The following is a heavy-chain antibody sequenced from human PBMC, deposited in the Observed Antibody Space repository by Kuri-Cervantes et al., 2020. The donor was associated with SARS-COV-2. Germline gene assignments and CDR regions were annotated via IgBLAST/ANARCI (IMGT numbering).Heavy chain of an antibody. Sequence: GESLKISCAASGFTFSSYGMHWVRQAPGKGLEWVAVIWYDGSNKYYADSVKGRFTISRDNSKNTLYLQMNSLRAEDTAVYYCARDRIAPTGWDYYMDVWGKGNTVTVSS. J-gene: IGHJ6*03. CDR3: ARDRIAPTGWDYYMDV. CDR2: IWYDGSNK. V-gene: IGHV3-33*01. CDR1: GFTFSSYG. D-gene: IGHD2-15*01.